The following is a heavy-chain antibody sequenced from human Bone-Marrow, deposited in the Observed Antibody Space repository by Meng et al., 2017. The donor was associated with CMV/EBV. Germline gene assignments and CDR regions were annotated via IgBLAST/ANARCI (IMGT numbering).Heavy chain of an antibody. J-gene: IGHJ3*02. V-gene: IGHV3-74*01. D-gene: IGHD1/OR15-1a*01. CDR3: AGGTPLLEQGADAFDI. CDR1: GFTFSSYW. CDR2: INSDGSST. Sequence: GESLKISCAASGFTFSSYWMHWVRQAPGKGLVWVSRINSDGSSTSYADSVKGRFTISRDNAKNTLYLQMNSLRAGDTAVYYCAGGTPLLEQGADAFDIWGQGTPVTVSS.